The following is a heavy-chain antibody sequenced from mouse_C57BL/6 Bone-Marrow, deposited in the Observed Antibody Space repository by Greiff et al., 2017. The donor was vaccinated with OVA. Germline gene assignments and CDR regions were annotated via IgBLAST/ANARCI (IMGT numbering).Heavy chain of an antibody. CDR2: IYPGDGDT. V-gene: IGHV1-82*01. Sequence: QVQLQQSGPELVKPGASVKISCKASGYAFSSSWMNWVKQRPGQGLEWIGRIYPGDGDTTYNGKFKGKATLTADKSSSTAYMQLSSLTSEDSAVYFGARNYYGRPYYFDYWGQGTTLTVSS. CDR3: ARNYYGRPYYFDY. J-gene: IGHJ2*01. CDR1: GYAFSSSW. D-gene: IGHD1-1*01.